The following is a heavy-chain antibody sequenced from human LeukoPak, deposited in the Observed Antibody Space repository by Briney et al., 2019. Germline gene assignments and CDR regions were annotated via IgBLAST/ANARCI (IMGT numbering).Heavy chain of an antibody. CDR1: GGSISSGSYY. D-gene: IGHD1-26*01. V-gene: IGHV4-61*02. Sequence: SQTLSLTCTVSGGSISSGSYYWSWIRQPAGKGLEWIGRIYTSGSTNYNPSLKSRVTISVDTSKNQFSLKLSSVTAADTAVYYCARGRYSGGYYVFYYMDVWGKGTTVTVSS. CDR3: ARGRYSGGYYVFYYMDV. J-gene: IGHJ6*03. CDR2: IYTSGST.